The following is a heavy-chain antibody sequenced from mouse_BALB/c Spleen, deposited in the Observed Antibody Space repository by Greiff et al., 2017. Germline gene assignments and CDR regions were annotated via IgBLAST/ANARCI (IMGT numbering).Heavy chain of an antibody. Sequence: EVKLVESGPDLVKPSQSLSLTCTVTGYSITSGYSWPWIRQFPGNKLEWMGYIHYSGSTNYNPSLKSRISITRDTSKNQFFLQVNSVTTEDTATYYCARWGLGRFAYWGQGTLVTVSA. D-gene: IGHD4-1*01. CDR2: IHYSGST. V-gene: IGHV3-1*02. CDR1: GYSITSGYS. CDR3: ARWGLGRFAY. J-gene: IGHJ3*01.